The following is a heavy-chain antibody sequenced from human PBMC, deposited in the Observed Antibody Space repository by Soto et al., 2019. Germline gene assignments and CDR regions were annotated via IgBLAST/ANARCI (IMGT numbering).Heavy chain of an antibody. V-gene: IGHV4-34*01. CDR1: GGSFIGYY. CDR3: ARERIQLWFRGSFGYERTYYYGMDV. D-gene: IGHD5-18*01. CDR2: INHSGST. J-gene: IGHJ6*02. Sequence: SETLSLTCAVYGGSFIGYYCIFIRHPPLKWLEWIVEINHSGSTNYNPSLKSRVTISVDTSKNQFSLKLSSVTAADTAVYYCARERIQLWFRGSFGYERTYYYGMDVWGQGTTVTVSS.